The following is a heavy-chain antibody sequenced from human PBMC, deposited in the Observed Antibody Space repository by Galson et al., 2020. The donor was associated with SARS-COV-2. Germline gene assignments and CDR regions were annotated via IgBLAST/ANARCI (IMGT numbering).Heavy chain of an antibody. D-gene: IGHD3-10*01. CDR1: GYTFTSYA. CDR3: ARGVGHYYGSGSYYYYYGMDV. J-gene: IGHJ6*02. CDR2: INAGNGNT. V-gene: IGHV1-3*01. Sequence: ASVKVSCKASGYTFTSYAMHWVRQAPGQRLEWMGWINAGNGNTKYSQKFQGRVTITRDTSASTAYMELSSLRSEDTAVYYCARGVGHYYGSGSYYYYYGMDVWGQGTTVTVSS.